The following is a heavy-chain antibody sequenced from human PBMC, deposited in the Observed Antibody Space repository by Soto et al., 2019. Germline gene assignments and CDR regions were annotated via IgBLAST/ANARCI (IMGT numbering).Heavy chain of an antibody. V-gene: IGHV3-30*18. J-gene: IGHJ4*02. D-gene: IGHD5-12*01. Sequence: QVQLVESGGGVVQPGRSLRLSCAASGFTFSSYGMHWVRQAPGNGLEWVAVISYDGSNKYYADSVKGRFTISRDNSKNTLYLQMNSLRAEDTAVYYCAKDHTGGYGVTPDYWGQGTLVTVSS. CDR2: ISYDGSNK. CDR3: AKDHTGGYGVTPDY. CDR1: GFTFSSYG.